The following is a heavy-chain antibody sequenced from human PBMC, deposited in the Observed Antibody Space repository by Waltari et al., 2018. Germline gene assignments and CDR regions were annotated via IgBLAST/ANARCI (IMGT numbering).Heavy chain of an antibody. CDR2: IDWDDDK. CDR3: ARIHQGLREEIDY. V-gene: IGHV2-70*15. CDR1: GFSLSTSAMC. J-gene: IGHJ4*02. Sequence: QVTLRESGPELVKPTQTLTLTCIFSGFSLSTSAMCVSWIRQPPGTALEWLARIDWDDDKYYSTSLKTRLTISKDTSKNQVVLTMTNMDPVDTATYYWARIHQGLREEIDYWGQGTLVTVSS.